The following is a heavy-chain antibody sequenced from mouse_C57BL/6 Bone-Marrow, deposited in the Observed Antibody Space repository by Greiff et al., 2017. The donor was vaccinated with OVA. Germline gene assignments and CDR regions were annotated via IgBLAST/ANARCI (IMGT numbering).Heavy chain of an antibody. J-gene: IGHJ2*01. Sequence: VHLVESGPELVKPGASVKISCKASGYAFSSSWMNWVKQRPGKGLEWIGRIYPGDGDTNYNGKFKGKATLTADKSSSTAYMQLSSLTSEDSAVYFCARNGYYSFDYWGQGTTLTVSS. CDR3: ARNGYYSFDY. CDR2: IYPGDGDT. V-gene: IGHV1-82*01. CDR1: GYAFSSSW. D-gene: IGHD2-3*01.